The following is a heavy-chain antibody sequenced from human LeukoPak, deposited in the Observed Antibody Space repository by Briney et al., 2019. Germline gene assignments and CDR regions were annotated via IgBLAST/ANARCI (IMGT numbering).Heavy chain of an antibody. V-gene: IGHV3-30*02. Sequence: GGSLRLSCAASGFTFSSYGMHWVRQAPGKGLEWVAFIWSDGSDKKYADSVKGRFTISRDNSKNTLYLQMDSLRAEDRAMYYCAKLRHSTGWNVVDFWGQGTLVTVSS. D-gene: IGHD6-19*01. J-gene: IGHJ4*02. CDR2: IWSDGSDK. CDR1: GFTFSSYG. CDR3: AKLRHSTGWNVVDF.